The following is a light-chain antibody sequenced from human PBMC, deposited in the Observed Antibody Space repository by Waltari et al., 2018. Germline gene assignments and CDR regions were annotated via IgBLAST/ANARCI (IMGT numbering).Light chain of an antibody. Sequence: DIQMTQSPSTLSASVGDRVTITCRASQSISTLLAWFQQKPGNPPKLLIYKTFNLERGVQSRFSGSASGTEFPLTITSLQPDDFATYDCQQYSSSSMFSFGQGTKLEIK. CDR2: KTF. J-gene: IGKJ2*03. V-gene: IGKV1-5*03. CDR3: QQYSSSSMFS. CDR1: QSISTL.